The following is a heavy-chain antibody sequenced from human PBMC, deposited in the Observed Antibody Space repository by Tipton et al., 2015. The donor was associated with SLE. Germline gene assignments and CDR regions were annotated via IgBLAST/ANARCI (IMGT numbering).Heavy chain of an antibody. CDR1: GDSISNYY. D-gene: IGHD6-19*01. J-gene: IGHJ2*01. CDR3: ARGVRIAVGKGWYFEL. V-gene: IGHV4-4*07. Sequence: TLSLTCTVSGDSISNYYWSWIRQSAGKGLEWMGRFYPGGTTSYNPSFKSRVTMSADTSKNQFSLKLNSVTAADTAVYYCARGVRIAVGKGWYFELLRRRTLVTVSS. CDR2: FYPGGTT.